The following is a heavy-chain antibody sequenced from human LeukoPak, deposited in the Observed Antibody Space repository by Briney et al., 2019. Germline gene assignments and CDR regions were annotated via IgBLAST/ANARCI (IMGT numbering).Heavy chain of an antibody. Sequence: PSETLSLTCTVSGGSISSYYWSWIRQPPGKGLEWIGSIYYSGSTYYNPSLKSRVTISVDTSKNQFSLKLSSVTAADTAVYYCARVRNAVAGTGPEYFQHWGQGTLVTVSS. D-gene: IGHD6-19*01. CDR3: ARVRNAVAGTGPEYFQH. CDR1: GGSISSYY. V-gene: IGHV4-59*12. J-gene: IGHJ1*01. CDR2: IYYSGST.